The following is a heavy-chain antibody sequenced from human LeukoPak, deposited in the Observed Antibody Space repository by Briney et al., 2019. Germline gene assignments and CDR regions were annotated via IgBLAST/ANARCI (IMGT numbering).Heavy chain of an antibody. D-gene: IGHD3-10*01. CDR3: ARALRYYGSGSLDWFDP. CDR1: GFTFGDYA. V-gene: IGHV3-53*01. J-gene: IGHJ5*02. Sequence: GRSLRLSCTASGFTFGDYAMSWVRQAPGKGLEWVSVIYSDGRTYYADSVKGRFTISRDNSKNTLYLQMNSLRAEDTAMYYCARALRYYGSGSLDWFDPWGQGTLVTVSS. CDR2: IYSDGRT.